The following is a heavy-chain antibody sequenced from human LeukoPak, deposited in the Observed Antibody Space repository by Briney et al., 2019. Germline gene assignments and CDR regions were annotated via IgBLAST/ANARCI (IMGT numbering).Heavy chain of an antibody. D-gene: IGHD3-22*01. CDR1: GFNFSNYA. V-gene: IGHV3-23*01. CDR3: AKDDDYDSSGSDY. CDR2: VTGSSSNT. Sequence: PGGSLRLSCAASGFNFSNYAMTWVRQAPGKGLEWVSVVTGSSSNTYYADSVKGRFTISRDNSKNTLYLQMNSLRAEDTAVYYCAKDDDYDSSGSDYWGQGTLVTVSS. J-gene: IGHJ4*02.